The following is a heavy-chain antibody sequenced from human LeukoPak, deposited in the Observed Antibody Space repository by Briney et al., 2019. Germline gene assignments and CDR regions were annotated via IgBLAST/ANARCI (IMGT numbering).Heavy chain of an antibody. D-gene: IGHD3-10*01. J-gene: IGHJ4*02. V-gene: IGHV3-15*01. CDR1: GFTVNKAW. CDR3: TTSGTPFAY. CDR2: IKNKGDGGTT. Sequence: GGSLRLSCAAAGFTVNKAWMSWVRLAAGKGLEWVGRIKNKGDGGTTDYAAAVTGRFTVSRDDSKRPLNLQINSLKPEDTAVYYCTTSGTPFAYWGQGTLVTVSS.